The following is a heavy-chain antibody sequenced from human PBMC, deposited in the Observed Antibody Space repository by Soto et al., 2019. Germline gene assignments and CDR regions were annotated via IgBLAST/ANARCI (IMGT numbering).Heavy chain of an antibody. D-gene: IGHD4-17*01. J-gene: IGHJ4*02. Sequence: QVQLVQSGAEVKNPGASVKISCKASGYTFTTYYMHWLRQARGQGLEWMGIITPSSGSTRYEQKFQDRVTTTRDTSTSTVYMELRSLRSEDTAVYYCAGAVSTKTAPIDYWGQGTLVTVSS. CDR1: GYTFTTYY. V-gene: IGHV1-46*01. CDR3: AGAVSTKTAPIDY. CDR2: ITPSSGST.